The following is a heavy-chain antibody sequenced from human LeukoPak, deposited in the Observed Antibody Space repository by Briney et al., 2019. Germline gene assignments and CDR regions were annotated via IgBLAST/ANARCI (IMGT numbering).Heavy chain of an antibody. J-gene: IGHJ4*02. Sequence: SETLSLTCTVSGGSISSGGYYWSWIRQPPGKGLEWIGYIYHSGSTYYNPSLKSRVTISVDTSKNQFSLKLSSVTAADTAVYYCARHPQGPWYSSSWSPSYFDYWGQGTLVTVSS. CDR3: ARHPQGPWYSSSWSPSYFDY. CDR2: IYHSGST. D-gene: IGHD6-13*01. CDR1: GGSISSGGYY. V-gene: IGHV4-30-2*03.